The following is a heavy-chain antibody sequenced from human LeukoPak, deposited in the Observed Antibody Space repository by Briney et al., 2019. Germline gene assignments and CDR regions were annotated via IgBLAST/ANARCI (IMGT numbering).Heavy chain of an antibody. D-gene: IGHD3-22*01. Sequence: GAAVKVSGKASGYTFTSYGISWVRRAPAQGLERIGWISAYNGKTNYAQKLQGRVTMTTDTSTSTAYMELRSLRSDDTAVYYCARDRRRANYYDGSGYYSDYWGQGTLVTVSS. V-gene: IGHV1-18*01. CDR2: ISAYNGKT. J-gene: IGHJ4*02. CDR1: GYTFTSYG. CDR3: ARDRRRANYYDGSGYYSDY.